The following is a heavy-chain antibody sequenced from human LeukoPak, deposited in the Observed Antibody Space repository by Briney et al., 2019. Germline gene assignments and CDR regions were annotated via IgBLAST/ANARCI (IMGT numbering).Heavy chain of an antibody. V-gene: IGHV1-46*01. J-gene: IGHJ5*02. CDR3: ARAGGSSSYTENNWFDP. D-gene: IGHD6-6*01. Sequence: GASVKVSCKASGYTFTCYYMHWVRQAPGQGLEWMGIINPSGGSTSYAQKFQGRVTMTRDMSTSTVYMELSSLRAEDTAVYYCARAGGSSSYTENNWFDPWGQGTLVTVSS. CDR1: GYTFTCYY. CDR2: INPSGGST.